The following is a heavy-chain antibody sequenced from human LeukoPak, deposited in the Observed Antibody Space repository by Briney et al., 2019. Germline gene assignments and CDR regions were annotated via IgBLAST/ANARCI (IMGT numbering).Heavy chain of an antibody. CDR1: GGSISSSSYY. D-gene: IGHD1-1*01. Sequence: SETLSLTCTVSGGSISSSSYYWGWMRQPPGKGLEWIGRIYYSGSTYYNPSPKSRVTISVDTSKNQFSLKLSSVTAADTAVYYCARVGGTNYYYYGMDVWGQGTTVTVSS. V-gene: IGHV4-39*07. J-gene: IGHJ6*02. CDR2: IYYSGST. CDR3: ARVGGTNYYYYGMDV.